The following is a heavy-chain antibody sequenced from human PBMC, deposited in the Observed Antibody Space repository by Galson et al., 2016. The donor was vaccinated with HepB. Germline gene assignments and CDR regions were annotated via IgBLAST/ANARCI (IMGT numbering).Heavy chain of an antibody. V-gene: IGHV3-30*19. D-gene: IGHD3-9*01. CDR3: ARTTIRYFDWSPVDY. J-gene: IGHJ4*02. Sequence: SLRLSCAASKFTFSGYGMHWVRQPPGKGLEWVAVISYDGRDKNYAESLKGRITISRDNSNNTLYLQMNSLRAEDTALYYCARTTIRYFDWSPVDYWGQGTLVTVSS. CDR1: KFTFSGYG. CDR2: ISYDGRDK.